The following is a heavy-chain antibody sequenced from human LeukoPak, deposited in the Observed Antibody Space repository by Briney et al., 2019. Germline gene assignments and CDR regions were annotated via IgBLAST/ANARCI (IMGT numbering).Heavy chain of an antibody. Sequence: GGSLRLSCAASGFTFSGSAMHWVRQASGKGLEWVGRIRSKANSYATAYAASVNGRFTVSRDDSKNTAYLQMNSLKTEDTAVYYCTSAPATVFDYRGQGTLVTVSS. J-gene: IGHJ4*02. CDR1: GFTFSGSA. CDR2: IRSKANSYAT. V-gene: IGHV3-73*01. D-gene: IGHD2-2*01. CDR3: TSAPATVFDY.